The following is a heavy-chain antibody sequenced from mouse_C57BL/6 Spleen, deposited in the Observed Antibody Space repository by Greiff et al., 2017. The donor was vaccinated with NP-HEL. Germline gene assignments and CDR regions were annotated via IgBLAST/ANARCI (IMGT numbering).Heavy chain of an antibody. CDR1: GYAFSSYW. V-gene: IGHV1-80*01. J-gene: IGHJ3*01. CDR3: ASRSSGYEAWFAY. D-gene: IGHD3-2*02. Sequence: VQLQQSGAELVKPGASVKISCKASGYAFSSYWMNWVKQRPGKGLEWIGQIYPGDGDTNYNGKFKGKATLTADKSSSTAYMQLSSLTSEDSAVYFCASRSSGYEAWFAYWGQGTLVTVSA. CDR2: IYPGDGDT.